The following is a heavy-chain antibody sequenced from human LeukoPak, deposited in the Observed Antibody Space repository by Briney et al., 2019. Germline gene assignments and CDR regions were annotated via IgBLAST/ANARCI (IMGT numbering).Heavy chain of an antibody. CDR1: GFTFSNYT. CDR3: ARGGNYDILTGYYNPYYYYMDV. J-gene: IGHJ6*03. D-gene: IGHD3-9*01. CDR2: ISYDGSNK. V-gene: IGHV3-30*04. Sequence: GGSLRLSCAASGFTFSNYTMHWVRQAPGKGLEWVAVISYDGSNKYYADSVKGRFTISRDNSKDTLYLQMNSLRPEDTAMYYCARGGNYDILTGYYNPYYYYMDVWGKGTTVTVSS.